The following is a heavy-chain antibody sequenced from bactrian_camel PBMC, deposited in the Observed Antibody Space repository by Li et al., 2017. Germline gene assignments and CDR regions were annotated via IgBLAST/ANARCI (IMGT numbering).Heavy chain of an antibody. J-gene: IGHJ4*01. V-gene: IGHV3S53*01. D-gene: IGHD5*01. Sequence: HVQLVESGGGSVQSGGSLRLSCAVSGYSPSATCMGWFRQVPGKEREGVATLDSDGGTAYIDSVKGRTTISRDNSKSMVYLQLNNLKTEDMAMYYCTAVISYALSTFGQGTQVTVS. CDR2: LDSDGGT. CDR1: GYSPSATC.